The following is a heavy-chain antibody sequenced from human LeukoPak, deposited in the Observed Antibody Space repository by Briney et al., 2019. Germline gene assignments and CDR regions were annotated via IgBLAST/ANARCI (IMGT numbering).Heavy chain of an antibody. J-gene: IGHJ4*02. Sequence: PSETLSLTCAVSGGSISSGGYSWSWIRQPPGKGLEWIGYIYHSGSANYNPSLKSRVTISVDTSKNQFSLKVTSVTAADTAVYYCASGKELAFFLGDWGQGTLVAVSS. CDR3: ASGKELAFFLGD. V-gene: IGHV4-30-2*01. D-gene: IGHD1-26*01. CDR2: IYHSGSA. CDR1: GGSISSGGYS.